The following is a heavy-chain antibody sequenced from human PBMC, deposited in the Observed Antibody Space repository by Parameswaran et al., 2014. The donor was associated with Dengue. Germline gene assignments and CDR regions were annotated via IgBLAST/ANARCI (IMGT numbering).Heavy chain of an antibody. V-gene: IGHV4-34*01. CDR2: INHSGST. D-gene: IGHD3-10*01. CDR3: ARSPRRYYGSKRYYYYGMDV. Sequence: RWIRQPPGKGLEWIGEINHSGSTNYNPSLKSRVTISVDTSKNQFSLKLSSVTAADTAVYYCARSPRRYYGSKRYYYYGMDVWGQGTTVTVSS. J-gene: IGHJ6*02.